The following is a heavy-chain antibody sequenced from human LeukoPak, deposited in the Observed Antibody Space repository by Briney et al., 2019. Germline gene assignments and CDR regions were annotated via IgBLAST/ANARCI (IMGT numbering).Heavy chain of an antibody. CDR1: GYTFANYG. CDR2: LSAYNGNT. V-gene: IGHV1-18*01. Sequence: ASVKVSCKASGYTFANYGISWVRQAPGHGLEWMGWLSAYNGNTNYAQKLQGRVTMTTDTSTSTAYMELRSLRYDDTAVYYCARDRAGWLYFDYWGQGTLVTVSS. J-gene: IGHJ4*02. CDR3: ARDRAGWLYFDY. D-gene: IGHD5-24*01.